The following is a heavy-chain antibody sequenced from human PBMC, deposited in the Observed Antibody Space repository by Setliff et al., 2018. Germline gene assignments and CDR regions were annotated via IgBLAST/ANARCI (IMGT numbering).Heavy chain of an antibody. V-gene: IGHV1-18*01. D-gene: IGHD3-3*01. Sequence: ALVKVSCKASGYTFSNFAISWVRQAPGQGLEWMGWISPHTGNAYYAQKFQGRVTLTTDTSTNTAYIEVRNLRFDDTAIYFCSRLVRFCTKTTCQRLLGDDYWGQGTLVTVSS. CDR2: ISPHTGNA. CDR3: SRLVRFCTKTTCQRLLGDDY. CDR1: GYTFSNFA. J-gene: IGHJ4*02.